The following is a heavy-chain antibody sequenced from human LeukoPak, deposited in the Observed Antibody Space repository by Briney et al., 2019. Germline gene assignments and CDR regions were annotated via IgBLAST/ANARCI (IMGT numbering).Heavy chain of an antibody. D-gene: IGHD4-17*01. CDR3: ARDYGDC. CDR1: GGSISSTNW. V-gene: IGHV4-4*02. Sequence: SEALSLTCAVSGGSISSTNWWSWVRQPPGKGLEWIGEIYHSGSTNYNPSLKSRVTTSVDKSKNHFSLKLTSVTAADTAVYYCARDYGDCWGQGTLVTVSS. J-gene: IGHJ4*02. CDR2: IYHSGST.